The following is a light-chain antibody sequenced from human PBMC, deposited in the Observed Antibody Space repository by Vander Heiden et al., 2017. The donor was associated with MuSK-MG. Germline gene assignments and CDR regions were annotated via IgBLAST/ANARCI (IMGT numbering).Light chain of an antibody. Sequence: DIQMTQSPSSLSASVGDRVTITCQASQSISSYLNWYQQKPGKAPKLLIYAASSLQSGVPSRFSGSGSGTDFTLTISSLQPEDFATYYCQQSYSTPRTFGQGTKVXIK. J-gene: IGKJ1*01. CDR1: QSISSY. CDR3: QQSYSTPRT. V-gene: IGKV1-39*01. CDR2: AAS.